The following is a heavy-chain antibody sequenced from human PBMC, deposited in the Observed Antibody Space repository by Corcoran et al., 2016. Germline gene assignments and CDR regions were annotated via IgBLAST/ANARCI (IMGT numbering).Heavy chain of an antibody. Sequence: EVQLVESGGGLVKPGGSLRLSCAASGFTFSSYSMNWVRQAPGKGLEWVSSISSSSSYIYYADSVRGRFTISRDNAKNSLYLQMNSLRAEETAVYECARVPHYYGSGSFSGYGTDVWAQGTTVTVSS. CDR1: GFTFSSYS. D-gene: IGHD3-10*01. J-gene: IGHJ6*02. CDR3: ARVPHYYGSGSFSGYGTDV. CDR2: ISSSSSYI. V-gene: IGHV3-21*01.